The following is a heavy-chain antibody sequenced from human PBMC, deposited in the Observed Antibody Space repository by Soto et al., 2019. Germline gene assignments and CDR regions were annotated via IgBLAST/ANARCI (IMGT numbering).Heavy chain of an antibody. V-gene: IGHV1-8*01. CDR2: MNPNSGNT. CDR1: GYTFTSYD. J-gene: IGHJ6*03. CDR3: ARVQQQLVLHYYYYMDV. Sequence: ASVKVSCKASGYTFTSYDINWVRQATGQGLEWMGWMNPNSGNTGYAQKFQGRVTMTRNTSISTAYMELSSLRSEDTAVYYCARVQQQLVLHYYYYMDVWGKGTTVTVSS. D-gene: IGHD6-13*01.